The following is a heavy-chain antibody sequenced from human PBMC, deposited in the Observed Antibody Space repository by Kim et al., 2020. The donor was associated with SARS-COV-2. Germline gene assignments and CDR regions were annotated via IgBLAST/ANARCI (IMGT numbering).Heavy chain of an antibody. CDR3: AKDYGAVELWRNYYGMDV. J-gene: IGHJ6*02. D-gene: IGHD5-18*01. CDR1: GFTFDDYA. Sequence: GGSLRLSCAASGFTFDDYAMHWVRQAPGKGLEWVSLISGDGGSTYYADSVKGRFTISRDNSKNSLYLQMNSLRTEDTALYYCAKDYGAVELWRNYYGMDVWGQGTTVTVSS. V-gene: IGHV3-43*02. CDR2: ISGDGGST.